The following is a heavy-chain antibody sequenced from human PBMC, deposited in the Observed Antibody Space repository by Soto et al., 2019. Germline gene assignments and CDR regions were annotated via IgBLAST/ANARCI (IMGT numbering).Heavy chain of an antibody. D-gene: IGHD6-13*01. CDR3: ARYHYSSSWYYFDY. CDR2: ISAYNGNT. CDR1: GYTFTSCG. Sequence: ASVKVSCKASGYTFTSCGISWVRQAPGQGLEWMGWISAYNGNTNYAQKLQGRVTMTTDTSTSTAYMELRSLRSDDTAVYYCARYHYSSSWYYFDYWGQGTLVTVSS. V-gene: IGHV1-18*01. J-gene: IGHJ4*02.